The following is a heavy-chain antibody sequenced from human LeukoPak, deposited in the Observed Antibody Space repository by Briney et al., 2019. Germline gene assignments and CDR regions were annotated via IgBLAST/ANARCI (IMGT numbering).Heavy chain of an antibody. CDR1: GFTFSSYW. J-gene: IGHJ4*02. CDR2: IKQDGSEK. Sequence: GGSLRLSCAASGFTFSSYWMSWVRQAPGKGLEWVANIKQDGSEKYYVYSVKGRLTISRDNAKNSLYLQMNSLRAEDTAVYYCARDRGYYYDSSGSETLDYWGQGTLVTVSS. CDR3: ARDRGYYYDSSGSETLDY. D-gene: IGHD3-22*01. V-gene: IGHV3-7*01.